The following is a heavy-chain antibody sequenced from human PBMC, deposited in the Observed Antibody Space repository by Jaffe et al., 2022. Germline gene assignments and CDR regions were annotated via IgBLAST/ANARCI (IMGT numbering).Heavy chain of an antibody. J-gene: IGHJ4*02. V-gene: IGHV4-59*01. D-gene: IGHD6-13*01. CDR2: IYYSGST. CDR3: ARGRIAAAD. Sequence: QVQLQESGPGLVKPSETLSLTCTVSGGSISSYYWSWIRQPPGKGLEWIGYIYYSGSTNYNPSLKSRVTISVDTSKNQFSLKLSSVTAADTAVYYCARGRIAAADWGQGTLVTVSS. CDR1: GGSISSYY.